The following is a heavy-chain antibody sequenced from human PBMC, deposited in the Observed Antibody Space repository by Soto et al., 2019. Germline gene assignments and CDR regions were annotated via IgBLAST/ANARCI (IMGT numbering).Heavy chain of an antibody. J-gene: IGHJ5*02. V-gene: IGHV3-66*01. CDR1: GLIVNNNF. CDR2: INPEGRT. Sequence: PGGSLRLCCEASGLIVNNNFMNWVRQAPGRGLEWVSVINPEGRTYYADSVKDRFTISRDTSKNTLYLQMNSLRVEDTAVYYCARDTSGPLSFDPWGQATQVTVSS. CDR3: ARDTSGPLSFDP.